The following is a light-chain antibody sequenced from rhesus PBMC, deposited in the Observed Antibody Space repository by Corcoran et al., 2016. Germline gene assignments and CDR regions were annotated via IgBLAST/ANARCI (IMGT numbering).Light chain of an antibody. Sequence: DIQMTQSPSSLSASVGDTVTITCRASQGISTWLAWYQQKPGKAPKLLIYKASSLISGVPSRFSGSGSGTDFTITISSRQSEDYGTYYCQQYSSRPWTFGQGTKVEIK. V-gene: IGKV1-22*01. CDR1: QGISTW. CDR3: QQYSSRPWT. CDR2: KAS. J-gene: IGKJ1*01.